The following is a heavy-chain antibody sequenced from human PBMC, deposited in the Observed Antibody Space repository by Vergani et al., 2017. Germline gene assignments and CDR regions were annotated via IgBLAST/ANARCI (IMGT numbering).Heavy chain of an antibody. CDR2: IYHSGST. D-gene: IGHD3-16*01. CDR1: GGSISSGGYS. CDR3: ARGVMITFGGAPAPWFDP. J-gene: IGHJ5*02. V-gene: IGHV4-30-2*01. Sequence: QLQLQESGSGLVKPSQTLSLTCAVSGGSISSGGYSWSWIRQPPGKGLEWIGYIYHSGSTYYNPSLKSRVTISVDTSKNQFSLKLSSVTAADTAVYYCARGVMITFGGAPAPWFDPWGQGTLVTVSS.